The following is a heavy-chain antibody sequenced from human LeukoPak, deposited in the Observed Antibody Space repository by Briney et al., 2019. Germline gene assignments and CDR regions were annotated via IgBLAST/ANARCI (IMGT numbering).Heavy chain of an antibody. CDR2: IKYERSEK. CDR3: ARLRYGGFDP. J-gene: IGHJ5*02. CDR1: GFTFTSYW. D-gene: IGHD5-18*01. V-gene: IGHV3-7*01. Sequence: GGSPRLSCAASGFTFTSYWMSWVRQAPGKGLEWVANIKYERSEKYYVDSVKGRFTISRDNAKNALYLQMNSLRAEDTAVYYCARLRYGGFDPWGQGTLVTVSS.